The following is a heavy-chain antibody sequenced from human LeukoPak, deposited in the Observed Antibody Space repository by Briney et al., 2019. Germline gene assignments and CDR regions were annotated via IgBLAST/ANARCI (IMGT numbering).Heavy chain of an antibody. V-gene: IGHV3-30*01. D-gene: IGHD4-23*01. CDR2: ISYDGSYK. CDR1: GSTFSSYA. Sequence: GGSLRLSCAASGSTFSSYAMHWVRQAPGKGLEWVAAISYDGSYKYYADPVKGRFIVSRDNSKSTLYLQMNSLRNEDTAVYFCARDRAALSTVAAIPDTFDIWGQGTMVTVSS. J-gene: IGHJ3*02. CDR3: ARDRAALSTVAAIPDTFDI.